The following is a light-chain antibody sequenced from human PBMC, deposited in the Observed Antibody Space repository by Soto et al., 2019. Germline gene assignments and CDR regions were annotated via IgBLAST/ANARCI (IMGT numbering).Light chain of an antibody. CDR2: LTS. CDR1: QSISTY. Sequence: DIQMTQSPSFLSASVXDRVTITCRASQSISTYLNWYQQKPGKAPKLLIYLTSSLQSGVPSRFSGGGSGTDFTLTISSLQPEDFATYYCQQSYSIPLIFGGGTKVDIK. V-gene: IGKV1-39*01. J-gene: IGKJ4*01. CDR3: QQSYSIPLI.